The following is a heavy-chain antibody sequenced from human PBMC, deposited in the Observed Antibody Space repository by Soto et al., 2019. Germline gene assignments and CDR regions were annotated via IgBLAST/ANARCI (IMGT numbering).Heavy chain of an antibody. CDR2: IYHSGST. Sequence: SETLSLTCTVSGGSITSYYWSWIRQPPGKGLEWIGYIYHSGSTSYNPSLKSRVTISVDTSKNQFSLKLSSVTAADTAVYYCARGGVRDSFGKGFDPWGQGTLVTVSS. D-gene: IGHD5-18*01. J-gene: IGHJ5*02. CDR3: ARGGVRDSFGKGFDP. CDR1: GGSITSYY. V-gene: IGHV4-59*01.